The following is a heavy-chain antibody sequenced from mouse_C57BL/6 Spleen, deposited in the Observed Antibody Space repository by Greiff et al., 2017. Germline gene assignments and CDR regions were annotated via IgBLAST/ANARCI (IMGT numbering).Heavy chain of an antibody. D-gene: IGHD2-1*01. V-gene: IGHV1-81*01. J-gene: IGHJ4*01. Sequence: QVQLKESGAELARPGASVKLSCKASGYTFTSYGISWVKQITGQGLEWIGEIYPRSGNTYYNEKFKGKATLTADKSSSTAYMELRSLTSEDSAVYFCAREGSTMVSYAMDYWGQGSSVTVSS. CDR3: AREGSTMVSYAMDY. CDR1: GYTFTSYG. CDR2: IYPRSGNT.